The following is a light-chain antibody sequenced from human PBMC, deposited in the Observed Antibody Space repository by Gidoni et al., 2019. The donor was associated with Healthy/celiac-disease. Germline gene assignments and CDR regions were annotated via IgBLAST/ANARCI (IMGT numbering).Light chain of an antibody. CDR2: DAS. J-gene: IGKJ4*01. CDR3: QQKLT. Sequence: EIVLTHSPATLSLSPGERATLSCRASQSVSSYLAWYQQKPGQAPRLLIYDASNRATGIPARFSGSGSGTDFTLTISSLEPEDCAVYYCQQKLTFGGGTKVEIK. CDR1: QSVSSY. V-gene: IGKV3-11*01.